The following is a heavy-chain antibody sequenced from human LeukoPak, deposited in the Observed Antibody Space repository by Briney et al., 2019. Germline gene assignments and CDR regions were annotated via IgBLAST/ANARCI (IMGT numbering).Heavy chain of an antibody. J-gene: IGHJ6*02. V-gene: IGHV4-31*03. Sequence: SQTLSLTCTVSGGSISSGGYYWRWIRQHPGKGLEWIGYIYYSGSTYYNPSLKSRVTISVDTSKNQFSLKLSSVTAADTAVYYCARDRALGYCSSTSCYYYGMDVWGQGTTVTVSS. D-gene: IGHD2-2*01. CDR3: ARDRALGYCSSTSCYYYGMDV. CDR2: IYYSGST. CDR1: GGSISSGGYY.